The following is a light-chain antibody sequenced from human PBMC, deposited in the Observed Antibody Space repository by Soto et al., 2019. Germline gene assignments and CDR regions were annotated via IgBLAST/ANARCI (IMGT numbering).Light chain of an antibody. Sequence: QSALTQPRSVSGSPGQSVTISCTGTNSDVGGYNYVSWYLQHPGKAPKLMIYYVGQRPSGVPDRFSGSKSGNTASLTISGLQADDEADYYCSSYAGSFSGVFGGGTKLTVL. CDR3: SSYAGSFSGV. CDR2: YVG. CDR1: NSDVGGYNY. J-gene: IGLJ3*02. V-gene: IGLV2-11*01.